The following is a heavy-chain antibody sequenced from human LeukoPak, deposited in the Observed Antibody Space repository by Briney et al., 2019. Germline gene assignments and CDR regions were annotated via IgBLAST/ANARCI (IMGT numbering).Heavy chain of an antibody. CDR3: ARGMTTVTSLNGKDV. CDR2: INTNSGNP. J-gene: IGHJ6*02. D-gene: IGHD4-17*01. Sequence: GASVKVSCKASGYTFTSYAINWVRQAPGQGLEWMGWINTNSGNPTYAQAFTGRLVFSLDTSVNTAYLQISSLKAEDTAVYFCARGMTTVTSLNGKDVWGQGTTVTVSS. CDR1: GYTFTSYA. V-gene: IGHV7-4-1*02.